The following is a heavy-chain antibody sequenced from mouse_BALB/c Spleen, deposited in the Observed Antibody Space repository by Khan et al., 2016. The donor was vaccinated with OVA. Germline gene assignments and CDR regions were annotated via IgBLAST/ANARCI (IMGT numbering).Heavy chain of an antibody. CDR2: ISSYYGDP. J-gene: IGHJ3*01. CDR3: ARGGKCAY. D-gene: IGHD1-1*02. Sequence: QVRLQQSGAELVRPGVSLKISCKGSGYTFTDYAMHWVKQSHAKSLEWIGVISSYYGDPDYNQKFKGKATLTVDRSSSTAYMELARLTSEDSAIYYCARGGKCAYWGQGTLVTVSA. V-gene: IGHV1S137*01. CDR1: GYTFTDYA.